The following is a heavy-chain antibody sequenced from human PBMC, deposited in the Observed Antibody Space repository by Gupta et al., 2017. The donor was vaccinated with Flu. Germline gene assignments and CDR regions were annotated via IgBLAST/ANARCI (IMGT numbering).Heavy chain of an antibody. D-gene: IGHD5-18*01. V-gene: IGHV3-48*03. CDR1: GFTFRSYE. CDR2: ISTGGNII. CDR3: AREMPWDTANDDAFDI. Sequence: EVQLVESGGGLVQPGGSLRLSCAASGFTFRSYEMNWVRQAPGKGPEWISYISTGGNIIYYAESVKGRFTISRDNAKNSLYLQMNSLRAEDTAVYYCAREMPWDTANDDAFDIWGRGTMVAVSS. J-gene: IGHJ3*02.